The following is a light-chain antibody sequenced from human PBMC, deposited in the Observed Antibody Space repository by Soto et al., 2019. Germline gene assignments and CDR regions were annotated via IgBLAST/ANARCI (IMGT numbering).Light chain of an antibody. CDR1: KLGDKY. CDR2: QDR. CDR3: QAWDSSTVV. Sequence: SYELTQPPSVSVSPGQTASITCSGDKLGDKYASWYQQKPGQSPVLVIYQDRKRPSGIPERFSGSNSGNTATLTISGTQAMDEADYYCQAWDSSTVVFGGGTKRTVL. J-gene: IGLJ2*01. V-gene: IGLV3-1*01.